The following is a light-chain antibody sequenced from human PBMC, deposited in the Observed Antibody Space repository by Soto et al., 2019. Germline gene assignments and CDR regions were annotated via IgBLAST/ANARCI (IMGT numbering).Light chain of an antibody. Sequence: EIVLTQSPATLSLSPGERATLSCMASQSVSSYLAWYQQKPGQAPRLLIYEASNRATGIPARISGSGSGTDFTLTISSLEPEDFAVYYCQQRSNWPTTFGQGTRLENK. CDR1: QSVSSY. CDR3: QQRSNWPTT. CDR2: EAS. J-gene: IGKJ5*01. V-gene: IGKV3-11*01.